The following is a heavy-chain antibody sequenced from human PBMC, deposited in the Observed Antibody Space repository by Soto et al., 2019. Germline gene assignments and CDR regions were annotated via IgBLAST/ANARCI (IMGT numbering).Heavy chain of an antibody. J-gene: IGHJ2*01. Sequence: PSATLCITCTVSGGSIRSYHWGWSRQRPGKGREWIGYIYYSGSTNYNPSLKSRVTISVDTSKNQFSLKLSSVTAADTAVYYCARVSGTITIFGVLIPTHWYFDLWGRGTLVTVSS. CDR1: GGSIRSYH. D-gene: IGHD3-3*01. CDR3: ARVSGTITIFGVLIPTHWYFDL. CDR2: IYYSGST. V-gene: IGHV4-59*01.